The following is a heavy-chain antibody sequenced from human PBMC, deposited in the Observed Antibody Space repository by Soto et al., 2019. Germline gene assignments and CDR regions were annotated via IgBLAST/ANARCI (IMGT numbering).Heavy chain of an antibody. Sequence: QVQLVQSGTEVKKPGSSVKVSCKTSGGSLSTNPISWVRQAPGQGLEWMGGTGSGTGPGNHAQKLQGRLTVTADKSTGTVYMELTNLSSEDTAVYYCARRDSGGFFRFFDSWGQGTLVTVSS. CDR3: ARRDSGGFFRFFDS. CDR2: TGSGTGPG. J-gene: IGHJ4*02. CDR1: GGSLSTNP. V-gene: IGHV1-69*06. D-gene: IGHD2-15*01.